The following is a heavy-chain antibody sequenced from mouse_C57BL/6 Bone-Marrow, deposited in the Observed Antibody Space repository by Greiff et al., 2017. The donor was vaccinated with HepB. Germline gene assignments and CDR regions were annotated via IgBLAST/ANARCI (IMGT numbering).Heavy chain of an antibody. CDR2: ISSGGSYT. CDR1: GFTFSSYG. V-gene: IGHV5-6*01. Sequence: EVHLVESGGDLVKPGGSLKLSCAASGFTFSSYGMSWVRQTPDKRLEWVATISSGGSYTYYPDSVKGRFTISRDNAKNTLYLQMSSLKSEDTAMYYCARDYYGSSYLFAYWGQGTLVTVSA. D-gene: IGHD1-1*01. CDR3: ARDYYGSSYLFAY. J-gene: IGHJ3*01.